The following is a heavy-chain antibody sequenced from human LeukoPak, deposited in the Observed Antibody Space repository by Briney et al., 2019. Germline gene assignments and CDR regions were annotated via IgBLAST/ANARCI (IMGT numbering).Heavy chain of an antibody. Sequence: SETLSLTCTVSGGSISSYYWSWIRQPPGKGLEWIGYIYYSGSTNYNPSLKSRVTISVDTSKNQFSLKLSSVTAADTAVYYCARRAAAAGTFWFDPWGQGTLVTVSS. J-gene: IGHJ5*02. CDR1: GGSISSYY. CDR2: IYYSGST. CDR3: ARRAAAAGTFWFDP. V-gene: IGHV4-59*08. D-gene: IGHD6-13*01.